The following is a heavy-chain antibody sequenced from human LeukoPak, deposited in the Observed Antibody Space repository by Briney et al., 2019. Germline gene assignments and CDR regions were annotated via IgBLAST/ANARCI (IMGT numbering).Heavy chain of an antibody. CDR3: AREGGGEYSSSRKVNY. CDR1: GFTFSSYS. D-gene: IGHD6-6*01. V-gene: IGHV3-21*01. J-gene: IGHJ4*02. CDR2: ISSSSSYI. Sequence: GGSLRLSCAASGFTFSSYSMNWVRQAPGKGLEWVSSISSSSSYIYYADSVKGRFTISRDNAKNSLYLQMNSLRAEDTAVYYWAREGGGEYSSSRKVNYGGQETWVTVSS.